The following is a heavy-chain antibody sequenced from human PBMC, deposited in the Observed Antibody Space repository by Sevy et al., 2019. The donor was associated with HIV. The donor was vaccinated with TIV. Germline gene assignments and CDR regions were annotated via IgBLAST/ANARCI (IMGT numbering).Heavy chain of an antibody. CDR3: ARERQLVLDY. V-gene: IGHV4-59*01. CDR1: GGSISSYY. Sequence: SETLSLTCTVSGGSISSYYWSWIRQPPGKGLEWIGYIYYSGSTNYNPSLKSRVTISVDTSKSQFSLKLSSVTAADTAVYYCARERQLVLDYWAQGTLVTASS. D-gene: IGHD6-13*01. J-gene: IGHJ4*02. CDR2: IYYSGST.